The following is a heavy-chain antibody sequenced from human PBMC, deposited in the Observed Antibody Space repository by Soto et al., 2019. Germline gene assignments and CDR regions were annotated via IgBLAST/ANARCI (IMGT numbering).Heavy chain of an antibody. D-gene: IGHD6-19*01. CDR3: AREVGRGWYEPGYFDY. Sequence: EVQLVESGGGLIQPGGSLRLSCAASGFTVSSNYMSWVRQAPGKGLEWVSVIYSGGSTYYADSVKGRFTISRDNSKNTMYLQMNSLRADDTAVYYCAREVGRGWYEPGYFDYWGKGSLVTVSS. V-gene: IGHV3-53*01. CDR1: GFTVSSNY. CDR2: IYSGGST. J-gene: IGHJ4*02.